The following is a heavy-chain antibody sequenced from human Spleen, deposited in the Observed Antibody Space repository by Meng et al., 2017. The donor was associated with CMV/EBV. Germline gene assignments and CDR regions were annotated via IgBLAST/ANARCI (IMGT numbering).Heavy chain of an antibody. CDR2: ISGSASST. V-gene: IGHV3-23*01. Sequence: FTFTNYAMSWVRQAPGKGLDWVSAISGSASSTYSVDSVKGRFTISRDNSKNTLYLQMNSLRAEDTAVYYCAKNPGGYCSTTTCYLDYWGQGTLVTVSS. J-gene: IGHJ4*02. CDR1: FTFTNYA. D-gene: IGHD2-2*01. CDR3: AKNPGGYCSTTTCYLDY.